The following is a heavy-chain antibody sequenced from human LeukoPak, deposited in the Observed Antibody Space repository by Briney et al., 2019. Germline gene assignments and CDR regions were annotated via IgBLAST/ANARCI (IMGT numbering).Heavy chain of an antibody. CDR3: ERGLDIVVVPAAIRTNWFDP. CDR2: INHSGST. Sequence: SETLSLTCAVYGGSFSGYYWSWIRQPPGKGLEWIGEINHSGSTNYNPSLKSRVTISVDTSKNQFSLKLSSVTAADTAVYYCERGLDIVVVPAAIRTNWFDPWGQGTLVTVSS. V-gene: IGHV4-34*01. CDR1: GGSFSGYY. D-gene: IGHD2-2*02. J-gene: IGHJ5*02.